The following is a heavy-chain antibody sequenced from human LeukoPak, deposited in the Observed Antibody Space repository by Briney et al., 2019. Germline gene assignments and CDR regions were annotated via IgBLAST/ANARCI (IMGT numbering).Heavy chain of an antibody. CDR2: IYYSGST. CDR1: GGSISSGGYY. J-gene: IGHJ6*02. Sequence: PSQTLSLTCTVSGGSISSGGYYWSWIRQHPGKGLEWIGYIYYSGSTYYNPSLESRVTISVDTSKNQFSLKLSSVTAADTAVYYCARDHLIVVVPAATNSYYYYGMDVWGQGTTVTVSS. CDR3: ARDHLIVVVPAATNSYYYYGMDV. D-gene: IGHD2-2*01. V-gene: IGHV4-31*03.